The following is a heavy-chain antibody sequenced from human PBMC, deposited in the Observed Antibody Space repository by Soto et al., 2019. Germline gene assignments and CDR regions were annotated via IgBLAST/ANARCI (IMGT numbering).Heavy chain of an antibody. V-gene: IGHV3-11*01. CDR3: ATRPSHQSLNL. CDR1: GFIFSDHY. J-gene: IGHJ4*02. CDR2: ISNIGNSK. D-gene: IGHD6-6*01. Sequence: PGGSLRLSCEGSGFIFSDHYMSWVRQAPGKGLEWISYISNIGNSKKYADSVRGRFFISRDNAKKSLYLQMSNLRADDTAVYYCATRPSHQSLNLWGQGTLVTVSS.